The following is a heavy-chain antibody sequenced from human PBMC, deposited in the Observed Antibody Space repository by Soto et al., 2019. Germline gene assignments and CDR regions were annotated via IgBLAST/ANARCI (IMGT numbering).Heavy chain of an antibody. D-gene: IGHD2-15*01. V-gene: IGHV4-34*01. Sequence: PSETLSLTCAVYGGSFSGYYWSWIRQPPGKGLEWIGEINHSGSTNYNPSLKSRVTISVDTSKNQFSLKLGSVTAADTAVYYCARVSGSSKLALRVDVWGKGTTVTVSS. CDR2: INHSGST. CDR3: ARVSGSSKLALRVDV. J-gene: IGHJ6*04. CDR1: GGSFSGYY.